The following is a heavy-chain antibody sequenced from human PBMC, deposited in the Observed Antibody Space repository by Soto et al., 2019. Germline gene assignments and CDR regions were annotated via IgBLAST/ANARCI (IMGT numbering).Heavy chain of an antibody. Sequence: ASVKVSCKASGYTFTGYYMHWVRQAPGQGLEWMGWINPNSGGTNYAQKLQGRVTTTSDTATSTVYMELSSLRSEDMAVYYCARVLDGYSSRGPFDIWGQGSMVTVTS. CDR2: INPNSGGT. J-gene: IGHJ3*02. D-gene: IGHD2-21*01. V-gene: IGHV1-2*02. CDR1: GYTFTGYY. CDR3: ARVLDGYSSRGPFDI.